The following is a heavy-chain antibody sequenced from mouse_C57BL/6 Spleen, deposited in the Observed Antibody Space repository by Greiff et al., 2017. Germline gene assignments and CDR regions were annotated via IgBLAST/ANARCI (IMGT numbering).Heavy chain of an antibody. CDR2: ISSGSSTI. CDR3: ARLGWLSHYFDY. V-gene: IGHV5-17*01. Sequence: VQLVESGGGLVKPGGSLKLSCAASGFTFSDYGMHWVRQAPEKGLEWVASISSGSSTIYYADTVKGRFTISRDNAKNTLFLQMTSLRSEDTAMYYCARLGWLSHYFDYWGQGTTLTVSS. D-gene: IGHD2-3*01. J-gene: IGHJ2*01. CDR1: GFTFSDYG.